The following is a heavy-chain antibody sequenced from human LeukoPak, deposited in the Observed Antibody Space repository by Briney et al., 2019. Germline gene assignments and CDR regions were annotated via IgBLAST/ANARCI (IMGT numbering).Heavy chain of an antibody. Sequence: GGSLRLSCAASGFTFSDYYMSWIRQAPGKGLEWVSYISSSGSTIYYADSVKGRFTISRDNAKNSLYLQMNSLRAEDTAVYYCAGVPPPMVRGVINHYYYYGMDVWGQGTTVTVSS. CDR3: AGVPPPMVRGVINHYYYYGMDV. CDR2: ISSSGSTI. V-gene: IGHV3-11*01. D-gene: IGHD3-10*01. J-gene: IGHJ6*02. CDR1: GFTFSDYY.